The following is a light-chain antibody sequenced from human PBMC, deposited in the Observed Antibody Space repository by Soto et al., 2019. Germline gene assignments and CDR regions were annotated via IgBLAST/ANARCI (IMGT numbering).Light chain of an antibody. CDR3: QQYNSYS. CDR1: QTISSW. Sequence: DIQMTQSPSTLSGSVGDRVTITCRASQTISSWLAWYQQKPGKAPKLLIYKASTLKSGVPSRFSGSGSGTEFTLTIASVQPEDFATYYCQQYNSYSFGQGTKVDIK. CDR2: KAS. J-gene: IGKJ1*01. V-gene: IGKV1-5*03.